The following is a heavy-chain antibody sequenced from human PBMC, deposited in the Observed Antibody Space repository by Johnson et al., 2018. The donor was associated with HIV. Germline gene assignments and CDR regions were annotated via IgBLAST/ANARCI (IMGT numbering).Heavy chain of an antibody. CDR2: IYSGGSGGST. CDR1: GFTVSTNY. V-gene: IGHV3-66*02. J-gene: IGHJ3*02. CDR3: ARDSNRYALDR. Sequence: VQLVESGGGLVQPGGSLRLSCAVSGFTVSTNYMSWVRQTPGKGLEWVSVIYSGGSGGSTYYVDSVKGRFTISRDNSKNTLYLQMNSLRTEDMAVYYCARDSNRYALDRWGQGTMVTVSS. D-gene: IGHD2-8*01.